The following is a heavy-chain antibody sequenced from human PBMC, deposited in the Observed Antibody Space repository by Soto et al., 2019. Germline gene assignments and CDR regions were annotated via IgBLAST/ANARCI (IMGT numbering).Heavy chain of an antibody. Sequence: QLQESGPGLVKPSQTLSLTCSVSGASINNDDYYWSWIRQTPGTGLEWIGYVYYSGTTDSIPSLKRRLSMSIDKSPNQFTLKLNSVTAADTAPYYCARMSYFYDKWYFDVWGRGTLVTVSS. CDR3: ARMSYFYDKWYFDV. V-gene: IGHV4-30-4*01. J-gene: IGHJ2*01. CDR2: VYYSGTT. CDR1: GASINNDDYY. D-gene: IGHD3-22*01.